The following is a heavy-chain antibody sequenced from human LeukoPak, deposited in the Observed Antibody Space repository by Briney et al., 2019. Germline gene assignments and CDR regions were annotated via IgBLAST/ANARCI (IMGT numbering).Heavy chain of an antibody. V-gene: IGHV3-7*05. CDR2: IKEDGSAK. Sequence: GGSLRLSCAASGFTFSSYWMSWVRQAPGKGLEWVANIKEDGSAKYYVDSVKGRFTISRDNAKNSLYLQMNSLRAEDTAVYYCAKEFCSGGSCNLDYWGQGTLVTVSS. D-gene: IGHD2-15*01. CDR1: GFTFSSYW. J-gene: IGHJ4*02. CDR3: AKEFCSGGSCNLDY.